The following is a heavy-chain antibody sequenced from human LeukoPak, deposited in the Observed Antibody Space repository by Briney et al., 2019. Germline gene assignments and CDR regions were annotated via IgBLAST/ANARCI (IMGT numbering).Heavy chain of an antibody. Sequence: EASVKVSCKASGYTFTSYGISWVRQAPGQGREWMGWISAYNGNTNYAQKLQGRVTMTTDTSTSTAYMELRSLRSDDTAVYYCARDLPTTVTFDYWGQGTLVTVSS. CDR2: ISAYNGNT. CDR3: ARDLPTTVTFDY. D-gene: IGHD4-17*01. J-gene: IGHJ4*02. V-gene: IGHV1-18*01. CDR1: GYTFTSYG.